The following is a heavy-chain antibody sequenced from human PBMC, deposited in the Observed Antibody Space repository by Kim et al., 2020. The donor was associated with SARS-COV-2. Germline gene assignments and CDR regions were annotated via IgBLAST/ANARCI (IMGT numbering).Heavy chain of an antibody. CDR2: IYYSGST. CDR3: ARHSHYYDSSGYSYYFDY. V-gene: IGHV4-59*08. Sequence: SETLSLTCTVSGGSISSYYWSWIRQPPGKGLEWIGYIYYSGSTNYNPSLKSRVTISVDTSKNQFSLKLSSVTAADTAVYYCARHSHYYDSSGYSYYFDYWGQGTLVTVSS. J-gene: IGHJ4*02. D-gene: IGHD3-22*01. CDR1: GGSISSYY.